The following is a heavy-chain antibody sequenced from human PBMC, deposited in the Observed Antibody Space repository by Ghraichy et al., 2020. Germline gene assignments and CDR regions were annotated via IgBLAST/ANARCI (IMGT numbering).Heavy chain of an antibody. J-gene: IGHJ4*02. CDR3: AREDGGGSSFDY. Sequence: GGSLRLSCAASGFTFSSYSMNWVRQAPGKGLEWVSYISSSCSTIYYADSVKGRFTISRDNAKNSLYLQMNSLRAEDTAVYYCAREDGGGSSFDYWGQGTLVTVSS. CDR1: GFTFSSYS. V-gene: IGHV3-48*01. CDR2: ISSSCSTI. D-gene: IGHD2-15*01.